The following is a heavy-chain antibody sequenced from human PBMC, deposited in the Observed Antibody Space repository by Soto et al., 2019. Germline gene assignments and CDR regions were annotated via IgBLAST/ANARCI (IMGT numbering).Heavy chain of an antibody. Sequence: GGSLSLSCAASGFTFNKFDMHWVRQAPGRGLQWVAVTSYDGDKKYYAASVKGRFTISRDNSNNTLHLQMNNLRDDDTAVYYCVREGGVPSAIGHYYYGMDVWGQGTAVTVSS. CDR3: VREGGVPSAIGHYYYGMDV. D-gene: IGHD2-2*02. J-gene: IGHJ6*02. CDR1: GFTFNKFD. V-gene: IGHV3-30-3*01. CDR2: TSYDGDKK.